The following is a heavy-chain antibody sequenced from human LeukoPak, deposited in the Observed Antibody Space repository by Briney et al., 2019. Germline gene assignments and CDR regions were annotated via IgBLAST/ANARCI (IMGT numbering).Heavy chain of an antibody. J-gene: IGHJ6*03. CDR2: IYPGDSDT. CDR1: GYSFTSYW. D-gene: IGHD6-6*01. CDR3: ARHVGSSIAARDYYYYYMDV. Sequence: GESLKISCKGSGYSFTSYWIGWVRQMPGRGLEWMGIIYPGDSDTRYSPSFQGQVTISADKSISTAYLQWSSLKASDTAMYYCARHVGSSIAARDYYYYYMDVWGKGTTVTVSS. V-gene: IGHV5-51*01.